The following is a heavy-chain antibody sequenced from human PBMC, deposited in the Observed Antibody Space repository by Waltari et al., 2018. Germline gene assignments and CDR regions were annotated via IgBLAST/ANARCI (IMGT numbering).Heavy chain of an antibody. V-gene: IGHV3-30-3*01. CDR1: GFTFSSYA. J-gene: IGHJ6*02. CDR2: ISYDGSNK. CDR3: ARDVAVAGSHYYGMDV. D-gene: IGHD6-19*01. Sequence: QVQLVESGGGVVQPGRSLRLSCAASGFTFSSYAMHWVRQAPGKGLEWVAVISYDGSNKYYADSVKGRFTISRDNSKNTLYLQMNSLRAEDTAVYYCARDVAVAGSHYYGMDVWGQGTTVTVSS.